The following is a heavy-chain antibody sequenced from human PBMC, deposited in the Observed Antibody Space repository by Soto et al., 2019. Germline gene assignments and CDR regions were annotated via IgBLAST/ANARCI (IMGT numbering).Heavy chain of an antibody. D-gene: IGHD3-10*02. CDR2: IDPSDSYT. J-gene: IGHJ6*02. CDR1: GYSFTSYW. CDR3: ARQALGRHAFVRYYYYGMDV. Sequence: GESLKISCKGSGYSFTSYWISWVRQMPGKGLEWMGRIDPSDSYTNYSPSFQGHVTISADKSISTAYLQWSSLKASDTAMYYCARQALGRHAFVRYYYYGMDVWGQGTTVTVSS. V-gene: IGHV5-10-1*01.